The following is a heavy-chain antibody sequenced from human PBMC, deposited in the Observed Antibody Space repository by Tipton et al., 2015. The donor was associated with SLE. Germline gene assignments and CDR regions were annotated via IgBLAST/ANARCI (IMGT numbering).Heavy chain of an antibody. CDR1: GYTFISYN. V-gene: IGHV3-49*02. J-gene: IGHJ5*02. D-gene: IGHD2-21*01. Sequence: QLVQSGAEVKKPGASVKVSCKASGYTFISYNINWVRQATGQGLEWMGFIRSKAYGGTTEYAASVKGRFTISRDDSKSIAYLQMNSLKTEDTAVYYCTSSREYCGGDCYNPWGQGTLVTVSS. CDR3: TSSREYCGGDCYNP. CDR2: IRSKAYGGTT.